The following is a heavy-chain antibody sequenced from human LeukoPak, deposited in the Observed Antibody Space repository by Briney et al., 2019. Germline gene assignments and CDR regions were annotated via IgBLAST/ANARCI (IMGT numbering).Heavy chain of an antibody. Sequence: GASVTVSFKASGYTFTVYYMHWVRQAPGQGLEWMGWINPNSGGTNYAQKFQGRVTITRDTSISTAYMELSRLRSDDTAVYYCARAMVEYYYGMDVWGQGTTVTVSS. CDR3: ARAMVEYYYGMDV. CDR1: GYTFTVYY. CDR2: INPNSGGT. J-gene: IGHJ6*02. D-gene: IGHD3-10*01. V-gene: IGHV1-2*02.